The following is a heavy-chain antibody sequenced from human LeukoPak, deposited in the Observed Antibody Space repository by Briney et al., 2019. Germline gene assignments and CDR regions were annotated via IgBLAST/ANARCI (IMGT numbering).Heavy chain of an antibody. Sequence: PSETLSLTCTVSGGSISSYYWSWIRQPAGKGLAWIGRIYTSGSTNYNPSLKSRVTMSVDTSKNQFSLKLSSVTAADTAVYYCARDRGSYYWFDPWGQGTLVTVSS. V-gene: IGHV4-4*07. CDR1: GGSISSYY. D-gene: IGHD1-26*01. CDR2: IYTSGST. CDR3: ARDRGSYYWFDP. J-gene: IGHJ5*02.